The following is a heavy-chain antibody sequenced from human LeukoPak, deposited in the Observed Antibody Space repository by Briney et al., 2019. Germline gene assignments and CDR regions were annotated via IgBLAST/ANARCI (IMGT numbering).Heavy chain of an antibody. CDR2: MSSSSSYI. Sequence: PGGSLRLSCAASGFTFSSYSMNWVRQAPGKGLEWVSSMSSSSSYIYYTDSVKGRFTISRDNAKNSLYLQMNSLRVEDTAVYYCARDLGYCSSTSCYNRWFDRWGQGTLVTVSS. V-gene: IGHV3-21*01. CDR3: ARDLGYCSSTSCYNRWFDR. J-gene: IGHJ5*02. D-gene: IGHD2-2*02. CDR1: GFTFSSYS.